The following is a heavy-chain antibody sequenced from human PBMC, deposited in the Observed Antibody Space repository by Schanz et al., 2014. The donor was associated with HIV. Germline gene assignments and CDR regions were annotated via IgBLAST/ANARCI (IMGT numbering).Heavy chain of an antibody. J-gene: IGHJ5*02. CDR1: GFTFGTFS. Sequence: EVPLLESGGGLAQPGGSQRLSCAASGFTFGTFSMNWVRQAPGKGLEWVSGISISGETTYYADSVKGRFTISRDNSKNTLYLQMNSLRAEDTAVYYCARSAGFCSGGSCPPRWFDPWGQGTLVTVSS. CDR3: ARSAGFCSGGSCPPRWFDP. D-gene: IGHD2-15*01. V-gene: IGHV3-23*01. CDR2: ISISGETT.